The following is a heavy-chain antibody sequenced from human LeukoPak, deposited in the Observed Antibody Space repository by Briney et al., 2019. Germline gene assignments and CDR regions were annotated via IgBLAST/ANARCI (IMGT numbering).Heavy chain of an antibody. CDR3: ATLGIVGATGDY. V-gene: IGHV1-24*01. CDR1: GYTLTELS. D-gene: IGHD1-26*01. Sequence: ASVKVSCKVSGYTLTELSMHWVRQAPGKGLEWMGGFDPEDGETIYAQKFQGRVTMTEDTSTDTAYMELGSLRLEDTAVYYCATLGIVGATGDYGGQGTLVTVSS. J-gene: IGHJ4*02. CDR2: FDPEDGET.